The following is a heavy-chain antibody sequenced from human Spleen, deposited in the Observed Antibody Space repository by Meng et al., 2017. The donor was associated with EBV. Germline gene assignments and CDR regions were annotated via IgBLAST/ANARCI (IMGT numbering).Heavy chain of an antibody. Sequence: HVQLQLWGAGLLNPSGTLSLPCAGNGGSISGYSGSWIRQPPGKGLEWIGEVNHSGITNYNASLESRVTVSVDTTRDQFSLRLKSVTAADTAVYFCARRKLAAAVRFDSWGQGILVTVSS. CDR2: VNHSGIT. CDR1: GGSISGYS. D-gene: IGHD6-13*01. CDR3: ARRKLAAAVRFDS. V-gene: IGHV4-34*01. J-gene: IGHJ4*02.